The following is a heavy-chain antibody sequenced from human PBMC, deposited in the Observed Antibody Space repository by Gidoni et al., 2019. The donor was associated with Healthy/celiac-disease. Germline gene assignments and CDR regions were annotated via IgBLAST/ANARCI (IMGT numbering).Heavy chain of an antibody. V-gene: IGHV4-59*01. CDR1: GGSISSYY. CDR3: ARDRDYYGYNDAFDI. J-gene: IGHJ3*02. D-gene: IGHD3-10*01. CDR2: ISYSGST. Sequence: QVQLQESGPGLVKPSETLSLTCTVSGGSISSYYWSSIRQPSGKGLAWIGYISYSGSTNYNPSLKSRVTISVDTSKNQFSLKLSSVTAADTAVYYCARDRDYYGYNDAFDIWGQGTMVTVSS.